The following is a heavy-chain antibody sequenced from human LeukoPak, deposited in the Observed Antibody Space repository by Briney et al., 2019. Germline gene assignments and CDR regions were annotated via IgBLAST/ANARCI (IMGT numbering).Heavy chain of an antibody. CDR2: INPSGGST. CDR3: ARDLQYGDYDY. V-gene: IGHV1-46*01. Sequence: ASVKVSCKASGYTFSSHYMHWVPQAPGQGLEWMGIINPSGGSTSYAQKLQGRVTMTRDTSTSTVYMELSSLRSEDTAVYYCARDLQYGDYDYWGQGTLVTVSS. CDR1: GYTFSSHY. J-gene: IGHJ4*02. D-gene: IGHD4-17*01.